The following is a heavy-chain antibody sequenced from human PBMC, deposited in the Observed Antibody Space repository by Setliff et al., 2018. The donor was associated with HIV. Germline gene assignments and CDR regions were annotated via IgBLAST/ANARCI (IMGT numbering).Heavy chain of an antibody. CDR1: GYAISSGYY. CDR2: IYNRGSI. J-gene: IGHJ4*02. V-gene: IGHV4-38-2*01. D-gene: IGHD3-22*01. Sequence: SETLSLTCAVSGYAISSGYYWGWIRRPPGKGLEWIGSIYNRGSIYYNPSLQNRVTLLLDMSKNQFSLKLSSATAADTAVYYCARQAWHSGRNGYFVDYWGQGMLVTVSS. CDR3: ARQAWHSGRNGYFVDY.